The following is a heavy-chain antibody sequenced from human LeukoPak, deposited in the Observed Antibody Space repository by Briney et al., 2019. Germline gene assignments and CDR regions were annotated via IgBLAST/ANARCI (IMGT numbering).Heavy chain of an antibody. V-gene: IGHV1-2*02. D-gene: IGHD3-9*01. CDR2: INPNSGAT. Sequence: ASVKVSCKASGYTFTGYYMHWVRQAPGQGLEWMGWINPNSGATNYAQKFQGRVTMTRDTSISTAYMELSRLRSDDTAMYYCARLFMTHDTLTRYYYYMDVWGKGTTVTISS. CDR1: GYTFTGYY. J-gene: IGHJ6*03. CDR3: ARLFMTHDTLTRYYYYMDV.